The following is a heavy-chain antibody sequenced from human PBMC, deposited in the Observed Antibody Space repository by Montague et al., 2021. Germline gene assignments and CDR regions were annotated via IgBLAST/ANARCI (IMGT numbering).Heavy chain of an antibody. Sequence: SLRLSCAASGFPFSYYSMLWVRQAPGQGLQWVSSIDSSSSYIFYVDSLKGRFTISRDNAKNSLSLQTNSPRADDTGVYYCARYEVASSRSSIDYWGRGTLVTVSS. V-gene: IGHV3-21*01. CDR3: ARYEVASSRSSIDY. D-gene: IGHD6-6*01. CDR1: GFPFSYYS. CDR2: IDSSSSYI. J-gene: IGHJ4*02.